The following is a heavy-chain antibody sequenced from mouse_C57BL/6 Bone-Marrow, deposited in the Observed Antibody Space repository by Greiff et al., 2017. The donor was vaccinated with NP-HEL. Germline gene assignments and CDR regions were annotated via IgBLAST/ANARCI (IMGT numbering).Heavy chain of an antibody. J-gene: IGHJ1*03. Sequence: LVESGAELVRPGASVKLSCTASGFNIKDDYMHWVKQRPEQGLEWIGWIDPENGDTEYASKFQGKATITADTSSNTAYLQLSSLTSEDTAVYYCTGITTVVPWYFDVWGTGTTVTVSS. D-gene: IGHD1-1*01. CDR3: TGITTVVPWYFDV. V-gene: IGHV14-4*01. CDR1: GFNIKDDY. CDR2: IDPENGDT.